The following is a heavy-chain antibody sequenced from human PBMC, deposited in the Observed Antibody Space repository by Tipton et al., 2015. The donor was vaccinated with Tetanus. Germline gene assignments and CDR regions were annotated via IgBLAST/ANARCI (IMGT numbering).Heavy chain of an antibody. J-gene: IGHJ6*02. CDR2: IYPADSDI. D-gene: IGHD3-10*01. CDR3: ARHSGGSEIGYYDDMDV. V-gene: IGHV5-51*01. CDR1: GYRFTSQW. Sequence: VQLVQSGAELKKPGESLKISCKGSGYRFTSQWIGWVRQMPGKGLEWMGVIYPADSDIRNSPSFQGQVTMSVDKSTSTAYLQWRSLKASDSAMYYCARHSGGSEIGYYDDMDVWGQGTTVTVSS.